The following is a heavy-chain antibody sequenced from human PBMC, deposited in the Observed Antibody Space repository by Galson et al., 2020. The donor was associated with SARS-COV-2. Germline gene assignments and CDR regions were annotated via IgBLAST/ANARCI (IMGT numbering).Heavy chain of an antibody. CDR2: IYYSGST. D-gene: IGHD2-2*01. CDR3: ARHWGRSNPDPPAY. V-gene: IGHV4-59*08. J-gene: IGHJ4*02. Sequence: SETLSLTCTVSSGSMTYYYWSWIRQPPGKGLEWIGSIYYSGSTHYNPSLTSRLTISVDTSKNQFSLRLRSVTAADTAVYYCARHWGRSNPDPPAYWGQGTLVSVSS. CDR1: SGSMTYYY.